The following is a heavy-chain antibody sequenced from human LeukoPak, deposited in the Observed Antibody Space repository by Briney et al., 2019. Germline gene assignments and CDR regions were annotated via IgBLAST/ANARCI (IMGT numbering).Heavy chain of an antibody. D-gene: IGHD4-23*01. CDR3: AKGFGGPRDYYYYGMDL. CDR1: GFTFSSYA. V-gene: IGHV3-23*01. J-gene: IGHJ6*02. Sequence: PGGSLRISCAASGFTFSSYAMSWVRQAPGKGLEWVSAISGSGGSTYYADSVKGRFTISRDNSKNTLYLQMNSLRAEDTAVYYCAKGFGGPRDYYYYGMDLWGQGTTVTVSS. CDR2: ISGSGGST.